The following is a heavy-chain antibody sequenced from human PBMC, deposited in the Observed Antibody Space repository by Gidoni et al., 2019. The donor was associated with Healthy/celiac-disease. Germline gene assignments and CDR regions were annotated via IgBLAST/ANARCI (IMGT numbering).Heavy chain of an antibody. Sequence: QVQLQLWGSGLLKPSETLSLTCAVYGGSFSGYYWSWIRQPPGKGLEWIGEINHSGSTNYNPSLKSRVTISVDTSKNQFSLKLSSVTAADTAVYYCARGIRGGRNNWFDPWGQGTLVTVSS. CDR3: ARGIRGGRNNWFDP. CDR2: INHSGST. J-gene: IGHJ5*02. CDR1: GGSFSGYY. D-gene: IGHD3-3*02. V-gene: IGHV4-34*01.